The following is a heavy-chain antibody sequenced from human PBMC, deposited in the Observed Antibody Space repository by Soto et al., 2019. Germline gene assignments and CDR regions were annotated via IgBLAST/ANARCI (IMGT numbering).Heavy chain of an antibody. CDR2: ISAYNGNT. D-gene: IGHD5-18*01. V-gene: IGHV1-18*01. CDR3: ARSLGGYTAVDY. Sequence: QVQLVQSGAEVKKPGGSVKVSCKASGYAFSRNAISWVRQAPGQGLEWMGWISAYNGNTNYAQKFQGRVIMTADTSTSTAYMDLRSLKSDDTAVYYCARSLGGYTAVDYWGQGTLVTVSS. CDR1: GYAFSRNA. J-gene: IGHJ4*02.